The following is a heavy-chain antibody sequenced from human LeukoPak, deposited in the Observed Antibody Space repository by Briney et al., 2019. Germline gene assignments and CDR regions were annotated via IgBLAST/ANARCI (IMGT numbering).Heavy chain of an antibody. CDR2: ISGSGGST. J-gene: IGHJ6*03. V-gene: IGHV3-23*01. Sequence: QSGGSLRLSWAASGFTFSSYSMDWVRQAPGKGLEWVSAISGSGGSTYYADSVKGRFTISRDNSKNTLYLQMNSLRAENTAVYYCAKVDLERVYYYMDVWGKGTTVTVSS. CDR3: AKVDLERVYYYMDV. CDR1: GFTFSSYS. D-gene: IGHD1-1*01.